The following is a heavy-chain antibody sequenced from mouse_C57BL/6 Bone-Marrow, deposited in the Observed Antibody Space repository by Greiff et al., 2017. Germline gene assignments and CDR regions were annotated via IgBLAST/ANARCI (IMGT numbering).Heavy chain of an antibody. V-gene: IGHV3-6*01. Sequence: EVQLQESGPGLVKPSQSLSLTCSVTGYSITSGDYWNWIRQFPGNKLEWMGYISYDGSNNYNPSLKNRISITRDTSKNQFFLKLNSVTTEDTATYYCARDLPDYAMDYWGQGTSVTVSA. CDR1: GYSITSGDY. CDR2: ISYDGSN. D-gene: IGHD6-1*01. CDR3: ARDLPDYAMDY. J-gene: IGHJ4*01.